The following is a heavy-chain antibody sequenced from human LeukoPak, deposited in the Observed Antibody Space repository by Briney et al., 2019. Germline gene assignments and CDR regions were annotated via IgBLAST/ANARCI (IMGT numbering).Heavy chain of an antibody. CDR1: GFTFSAYA. Sequence: GGSLRLSCAASGFTFSAYAMSWVRQAPGKGLEWVSTISGTGANTYFADSVKGLFTISRDNAKNSLYLQMNSLRAEDTAVYYCARRTSGAFAIWGQGTKVTVSS. J-gene: IGHJ3*02. CDR2: ISGTGANT. V-gene: IGHV3-23*01. CDR3: ARRTSGAFAI.